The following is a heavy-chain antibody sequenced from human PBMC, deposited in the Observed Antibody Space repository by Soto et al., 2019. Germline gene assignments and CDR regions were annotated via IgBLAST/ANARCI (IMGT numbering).Heavy chain of an antibody. CDR2: IYYSGST. J-gene: IGHJ5*02. D-gene: IGHD3-10*01. Sequence: SETLSLTCTVSGGSISSGGYYWSWIRQHPGKGLEWIGYIYYSGSTYYNPSLKSRVTISVDTSKNQFSLKLSSVTAADTAVYYCARGRLWFGEKYNWFDPWGQGTLVTVSS. CDR1: GGSISSGGYY. CDR3: ARGRLWFGEKYNWFDP. V-gene: IGHV4-31*03.